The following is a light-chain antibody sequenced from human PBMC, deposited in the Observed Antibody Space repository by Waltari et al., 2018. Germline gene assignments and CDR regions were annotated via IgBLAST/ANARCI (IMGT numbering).Light chain of an antibody. CDR3: SSYTSSSTLGV. CDR1: SSDLGGYNF. J-gene: IGLJ1*01. V-gene: IGLV2-14*01. Sequence: QSALPQPASVSGSPGQSITISCTGTSSDLGGYNFVSWYQQHPGKAPKLMIYEVSSRPSGVSHRFSGSKSGNTASLTISGLQAEDEADFYCSSYTSSSTLGVFGTGTKVTVL. CDR2: EVS.